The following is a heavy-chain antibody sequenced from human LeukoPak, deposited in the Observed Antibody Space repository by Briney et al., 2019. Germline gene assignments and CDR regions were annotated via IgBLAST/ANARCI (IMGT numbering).Heavy chain of an antibody. Sequence: GASVKVSCKASGGTFSSYTISWVRQAPGQGLEWMGRIIPILGIANYAQKFQGRVTITADKSTSTAYMELSSLRSEDTAVYYCVSNYDSSGYYLDSHFDYWGQGTLVTVSS. J-gene: IGHJ4*02. CDR3: VSNYDSSGYYLDSHFDY. CDR1: GGTFSSYT. V-gene: IGHV1-69*02. D-gene: IGHD3-22*01. CDR2: IIPILGIA.